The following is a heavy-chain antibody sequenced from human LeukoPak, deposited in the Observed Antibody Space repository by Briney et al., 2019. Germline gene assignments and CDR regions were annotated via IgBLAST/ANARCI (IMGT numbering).Heavy chain of an antibody. CDR1: GFTFSNTW. Sequence: GGSLRLSCAASGFTFSNTWMYWVRQAPGKGLVWVSRINSDGSDTTYADSVKGRFTISRDNAKNTLYLQMNSLRAEDTAVYYCARAPAGELDYWGQGTLVTVSS. CDR2: INSDGSDT. V-gene: IGHV3-74*01. J-gene: IGHJ4*02. CDR3: ARAPAGELDY. D-gene: IGHD3-16*01.